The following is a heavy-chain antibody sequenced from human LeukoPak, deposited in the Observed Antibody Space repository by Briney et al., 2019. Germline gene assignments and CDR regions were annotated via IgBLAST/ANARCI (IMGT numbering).Heavy chain of an antibody. CDR1: GFTFSDYY. D-gene: IGHD3-10*01. J-gene: IGHJ4*02. V-gene: IGHV3-11*01. CDR2: ISSSGSTI. Sequence: KAGGSLRLSCAASGFTFSDYYMSWIRQAPGKGLEWVSYISSSGSTIYYADSVKGRLTISRDNAKNSLYLQMNSLRAEGTAVYYCARAGYYGSGSDYWGQGTLVTVSS. CDR3: ARAGYYGSGSDY.